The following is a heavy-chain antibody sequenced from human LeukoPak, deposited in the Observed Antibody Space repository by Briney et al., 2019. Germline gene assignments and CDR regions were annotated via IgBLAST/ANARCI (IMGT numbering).Heavy chain of an antibody. CDR3: ARSSDSGGYYDHFDY. CDR1: GYSFTSYW. V-gene: IGHV5-51*01. CDR2: IYPGDSDT. Sequence: GESLKISCKGSGYSFTSYWIGWVRQMPGKGLEWMAIIYPGDSDTRYSPSFQGQVTISADKSISVTYLQWSSLKASDTAMYYCARSSDSGGYYDHFDYWGQGTLVTVSS. D-gene: IGHD3-22*01. J-gene: IGHJ4*02.